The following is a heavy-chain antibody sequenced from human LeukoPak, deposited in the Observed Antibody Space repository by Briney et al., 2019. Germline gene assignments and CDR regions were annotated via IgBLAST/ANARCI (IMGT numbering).Heavy chain of an antibody. Sequence: GGSLRLSCAASGFTFSSYAMSWVRQAPGKGLEWVSAISGSGGSTYYADSVKGRFTISRDNSKNTLYLQMNSLRAEDTAVYYCARDQVVVVPAAHPQGGYYYYGMDVWGQGTTVTVSS. CDR3: ARDQVVVVPAAHPQGGYYYYGMDV. CDR1: GFTFSSYA. D-gene: IGHD2-2*01. V-gene: IGHV3-23*01. J-gene: IGHJ6*02. CDR2: ISGSGGST.